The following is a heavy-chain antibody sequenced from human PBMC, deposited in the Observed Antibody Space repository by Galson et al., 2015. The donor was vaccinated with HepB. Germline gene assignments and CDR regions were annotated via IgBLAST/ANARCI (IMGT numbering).Heavy chain of an antibody. CDR2: ISGSGGST. V-gene: IGHV3-23*01. Sequence: LRLSCAASGFTFSSYAMSWVRQAPGKGLEWVSAISGSGGSTYYADSVKGRFTISRDNSKNTLYLQMNSLRAEDTAVYYCAKSGSYYVAYWYFDLWGRGTLVTVSS. D-gene: IGHD1-26*01. J-gene: IGHJ2*01. CDR1: GFTFSSYA. CDR3: AKSGSYYVAYWYFDL.